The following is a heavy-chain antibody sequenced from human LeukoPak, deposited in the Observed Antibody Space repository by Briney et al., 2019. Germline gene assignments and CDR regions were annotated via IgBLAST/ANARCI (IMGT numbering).Heavy chain of an antibody. CDR2: ISWNSGSI. D-gene: IGHD6-19*01. Sequence: GGSLRLSCAASGFTFDDYAMHWVRQAPGKSLEWVSGISWNSGSIGYADSVKGRFTISRDNAKNSLYLQMNSLRAEDMALYYCAKAQYSSGWYYFDYWGQGTLVTVSS. V-gene: IGHV3-9*03. CDR1: GFTFDDYA. CDR3: AKAQYSSGWYYFDY. J-gene: IGHJ4*02.